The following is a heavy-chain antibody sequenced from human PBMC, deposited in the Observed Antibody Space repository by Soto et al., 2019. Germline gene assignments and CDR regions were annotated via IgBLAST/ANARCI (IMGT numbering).Heavy chain of an antibody. CDR3: ARFTYGDYVVLWSDWFDP. V-gene: IGHV4-59*12. Sequence: SETLSLTCTVSGGSITFNFWSWIRQPPGKGLEWIGYVFHSGSTYYNPSLKSRVTISVDTSKNQFSLKLSSVTAADTAVYYCARFTYGDYVVLWSDWFDPWGQGTLVTVSS. CDR2: VFHSGST. CDR1: GGSITFNF. J-gene: IGHJ5*02. D-gene: IGHD4-17*01.